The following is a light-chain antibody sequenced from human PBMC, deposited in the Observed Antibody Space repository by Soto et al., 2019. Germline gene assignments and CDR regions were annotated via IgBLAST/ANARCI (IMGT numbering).Light chain of an antibody. CDR1: QSVSSY. CDR3: QQYVISVT. J-gene: IGKJ5*01. V-gene: IGKV3-20*01. CDR2: DAS. Sequence: EIVLTQSPGTLSLSPGERATLSCRASQSVSSYLAWYQQKPGQAPRLLIYDASNRATGIPARFSGGGSGTDFTLTISRLEPQDSAMYYCQQYVISVTFGQGTRLEIK.